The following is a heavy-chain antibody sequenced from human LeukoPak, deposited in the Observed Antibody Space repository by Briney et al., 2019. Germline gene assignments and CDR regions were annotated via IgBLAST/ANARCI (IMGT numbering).Heavy chain of an antibody. D-gene: IGHD3-3*01. Sequence: GGSLRLSCAASGFTFSNYAMGWVRQAPGKGLEWVSTIRTGGGGTHYADSVKGRFTISRDNSKNTLYLHMHSLRAEDTAVYYCAKDRMDFWSDSVHWGQGTLVTVSS. J-gene: IGHJ4*02. CDR3: AKDRMDFWSDSVH. CDR2: IRTGGGGT. CDR1: GFTFSNYA. V-gene: IGHV3-23*01.